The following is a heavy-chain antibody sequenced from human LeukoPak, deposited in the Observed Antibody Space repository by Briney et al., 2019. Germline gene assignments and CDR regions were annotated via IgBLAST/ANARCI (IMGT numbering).Heavy chain of an antibody. Sequence: KPSETLSLTCAVYGGSFSGYYWSWIRQPPGKGLEWIGEINHSGSTNYNPSLKSRVTISVDTSKNQFSLKLSSVAAADTAVYYCARGGRYCSGGSCYNDYWGQGTLVTVSS. V-gene: IGHV4-34*01. CDR1: GGSFSGYY. D-gene: IGHD2-15*01. J-gene: IGHJ4*02. CDR2: INHSGST. CDR3: ARGGRYCSGGSCYNDY.